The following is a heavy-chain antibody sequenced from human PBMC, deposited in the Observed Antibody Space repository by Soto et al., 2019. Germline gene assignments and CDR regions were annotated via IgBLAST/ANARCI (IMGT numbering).Heavy chain of an antibody. CDR2: INAGNGNT. CDR1: GYTFTNYA. J-gene: IGHJ4*01. V-gene: IGHV1-3*01. D-gene: IGHD3-22*01. CDR3: ARSRGYYSLEY. Sequence: QVQLVQSGAEVKKPGASVKVSCKASGYTFTNYAMHWVRQAPGQRLEWMGWINAGNGNTKSSQQFQGRATITRDTSASTAYKAMSSLRSEDTALDYCARSRGYYSLEYWGQGTLVNVSS.